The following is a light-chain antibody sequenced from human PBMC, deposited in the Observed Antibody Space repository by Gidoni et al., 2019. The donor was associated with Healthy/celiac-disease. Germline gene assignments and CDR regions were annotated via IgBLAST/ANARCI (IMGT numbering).Light chain of an antibody. Sequence: PGTLSLSPGERATLYCRASQSVSSSYLAWYQQKPVQAPRLLIYGASSRATCIPDRFSGSGSGTDFTLTISRLEPEDFAVYYCQQYGSSPPLTFGGGTKVEIK. V-gene: IGKV3-20*01. CDR2: GAS. J-gene: IGKJ4*01. CDR3: QQYGSSPPLT. CDR1: QSVSSSY.